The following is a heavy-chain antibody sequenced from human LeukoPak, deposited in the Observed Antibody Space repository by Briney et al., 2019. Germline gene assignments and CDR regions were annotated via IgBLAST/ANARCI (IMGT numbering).Heavy chain of an antibody. Sequence: SVKVSCKASGYTFTSYDISWVRQAPGQGLEWMGGIIPIFGTANYAQKFQGKVTITADESTSTAYMELSSLRSEDTAVYYCARAQYSSAGAGAYYYYGLDVWGQGTTVTVSS. CDR2: IIPIFGTA. J-gene: IGHJ6*02. D-gene: IGHD6-19*01. CDR3: ARAQYSSAGAGAYYYYGLDV. CDR1: GYTFTSYD. V-gene: IGHV1-69*13.